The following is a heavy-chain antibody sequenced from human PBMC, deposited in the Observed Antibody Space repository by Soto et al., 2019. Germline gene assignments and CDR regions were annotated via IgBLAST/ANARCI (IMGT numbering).Heavy chain of an antibody. CDR1: GGSISGSY. D-gene: IGHD6-25*01. CDR2: IFYSGST. CDR3: ARDESNEYRQRYAEEYFQL. V-gene: IGHV4-59*01. J-gene: IGHJ1*01. Sequence: SETLSLTCTVSGGSISGSYWSWIRQPPGKGLEWIGYIFYSGSTNYSPSLKSRVTISVDASRSQFSVKLSSVTAADSAMYYCARDESNEYRQRYAEEYFQLWGQGTLVT.